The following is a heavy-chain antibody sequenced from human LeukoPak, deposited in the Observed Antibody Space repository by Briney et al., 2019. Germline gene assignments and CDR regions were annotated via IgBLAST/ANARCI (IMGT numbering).Heavy chain of an antibody. D-gene: IGHD6-13*01. V-gene: IGHV4-59*01. CDR2: IYYSGTT. CDR3: ARGVYIAAAQYAY. J-gene: IGHJ4*02. Sequence: SETLSLTCAVSGGSIGTYSWNWIRQPPGKGLEWIGYIYYSGTTNYNPSLKSRVTISVDTSKNQFSLKLSSVTAADTAVYYCARGVYIAAAQYAYWGQGTLVTVSS. CDR1: GGSIGTYS.